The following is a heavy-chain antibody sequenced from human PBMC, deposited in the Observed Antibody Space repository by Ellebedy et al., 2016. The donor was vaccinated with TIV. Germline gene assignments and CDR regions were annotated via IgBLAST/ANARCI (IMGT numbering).Heavy chain of an antibody. J-gene: IGHJ4*02. D-gene: IGHD3-22*01. CDR1: GGSIRGSFYY. CDR3: ARAMFEDSSGYSGYFDY. V-gene: IGHV4-39*07. CDR2: IYYSGDT. Sequence: MPGGSLRLSCSVSGGSIRGSFYYWGWIRQPPGKGLEWIGSIYYSGDTYSHPSLKSRVTISVDTSKNQVSLEVTSVSAADTAVYFCARAMFEDSSGYSGYFDYWGQGILVTVSS.